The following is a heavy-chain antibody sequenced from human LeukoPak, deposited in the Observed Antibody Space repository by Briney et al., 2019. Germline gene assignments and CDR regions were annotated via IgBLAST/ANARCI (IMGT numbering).Heavy chain of an antibody. Sequence: SQPLSLTCTVSCVPISSGGYYWIWIRQHPGKGLEWIGYIYYSGSTYYTPSLKSRVTISVDTSKNHFSLTLSSVTRADTAVFFCARVSKLGYCSSTSCYDLYYYYGMDVWGQGTTVTVSS. V-gene: IGHV4-31*03. D-gene: IGHD2-2*01. J-gene: IGHJ6*02. CDR2: IYYSGST. CDR1: CVPISSGGYY. CDR3: ARVSKLGYCSSTSCYDLYYYYGMDV.